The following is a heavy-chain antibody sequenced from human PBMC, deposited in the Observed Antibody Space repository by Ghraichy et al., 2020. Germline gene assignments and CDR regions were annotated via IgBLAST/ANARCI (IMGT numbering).Heavy chain of an antibody. J-gene: IGHJ4*02. CDR2: IYYSGST. V-gene: IGHV4-39*01. D-gene: IGHD6-13*01. CDR3: ARHAANSSWYSYYFDY. CDR1: GGSISRSSYY. Sequence: SQTLSLTCTVSGGSISRSSYYWGWIRQPPGKGLEWIGSIYYSGSTFRNPPLKSRVTISVDTSKNQFSLRLTSVTAADTAVYYCARHAANSSWYSYYFDYCGKGNLVTVSS.